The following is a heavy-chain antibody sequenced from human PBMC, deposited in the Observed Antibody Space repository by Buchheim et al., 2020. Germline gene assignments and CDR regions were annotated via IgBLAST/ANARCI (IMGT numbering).Heavy chain of an antibody. CDR1: EYSFPYYW. J-gene: IGHJ5*02. V-gene: IGHV5-51*01. CDR3: VRHGARGGDPSGYYL. Sequence: EVLLEQSGAEEKKPGESLTISCGGLEYSFPYYWIGWVRQLPGRGLEWMGVIYPGDSDTRYSPSLQGQVTLSADKSTSTAYLYLTSLRASDSGMYYCVRHGARGGDPSGYYLWGQGT. D-gene: IGHD2-15*01. CDR2: IYPGDSDT.